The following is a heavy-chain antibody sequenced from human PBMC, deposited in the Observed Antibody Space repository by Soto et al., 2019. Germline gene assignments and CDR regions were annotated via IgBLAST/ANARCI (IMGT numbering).Heavy chain of an antibody. Sequence: QVQLQESGPGLVKPSGTLSLTCAVSGESISSSNWWSWVRQPPGKGLEWIGEIYRSGNTKYNPSLKSRVTISVDKSKNQFSLKLNSVTAADTAVYYCARENDFWSGPNGLDVWGQGTTVTVSS. CDR1: GESISSSNW. J-gene: IGHJ6*02. CDR2: IYRSGNT. D-gene: IGHD3-3*01. CDR3: ARENDFWSGPNGLDV. V-gene: IGHV4-4*02.